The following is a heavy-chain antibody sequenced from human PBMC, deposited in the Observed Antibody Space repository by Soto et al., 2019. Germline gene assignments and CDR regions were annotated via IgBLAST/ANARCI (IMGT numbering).Heavy chain of an antibody. CDR1: GGSFSGYY. J-gene: IGHJ4*02. CDR2: INHSGST. V-gene: IGHV4-34*01. Sequence: PSETLSLTCAVYGGSFSGYYWSWIRQPPGKGLEWIGEINHSGSTNYNPSLKSRVTISVDTSKNQFSLKLSSVTAADTAVYYCARVPDCSSTSCYPLFDYWGQGTLVTVSS. D-gene: IGHD2-2*01. CDR3: ARVPDCSSTSCYPLFDY.